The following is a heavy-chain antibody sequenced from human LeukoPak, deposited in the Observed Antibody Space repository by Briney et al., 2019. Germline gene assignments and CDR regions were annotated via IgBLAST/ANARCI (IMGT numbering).Heavy chain of an antibody. CDR1: GFTFSDYY. CDR2: ISSSGSTI. Sequence: PGGSLRLSCAASGFTFSDYYMSWIRQAPGKGLEWVSYISSSGSTIYYADSVKGRFTISRDNSKNTLYLQMNSLRAEDTAVYYCAKHLQGTYGGYDYWGQGTLVTVSS. J-gene: IGHJ4*02. V-gene: IGHV3-11*01. CDR3: AKHLQGTYGGYDY. D-gene: IGHD4-23*01.